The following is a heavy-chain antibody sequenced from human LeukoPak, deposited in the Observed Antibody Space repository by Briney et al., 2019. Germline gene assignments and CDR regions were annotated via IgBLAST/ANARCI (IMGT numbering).Heavy chain of an antibody. CDR2: IKSKSDGGTT. V-gene: IGHV3-15*01. CDR1: GFTFSSAW. Sequence: KPGGSLRLSCAASGFTFSSAWLSWVRQTPGKGLEWVGRIKSKSDGGTTDYAAPVKGRLSISRDDSKNTLYLQMNSLKTEDTAVYYCTTVRDHYFDYWGQGTLVTVSS. J-gene: IGHJ4*02. CDR3: TTVRDHYFDY.